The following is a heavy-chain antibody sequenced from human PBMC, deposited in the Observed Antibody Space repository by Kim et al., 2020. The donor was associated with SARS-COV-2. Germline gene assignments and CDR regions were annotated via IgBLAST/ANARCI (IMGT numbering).Heavy chain of an antibody. V-gene: IGHV3-21*01. CDR3: ARVAYCGGDCYLYYFDY. Sequence: VKGRFTISRDNAKTALYLQMNSLRAEDTAVYYCARVAYCGGDCYLYYFDYWGQGTLVTVSS. D-gene: IGHD2-21*02. J-gene: IGHJ4*02.